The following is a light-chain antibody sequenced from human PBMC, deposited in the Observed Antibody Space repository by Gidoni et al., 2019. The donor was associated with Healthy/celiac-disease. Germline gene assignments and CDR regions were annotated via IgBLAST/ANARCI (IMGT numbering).Light chain of an antibody. CDR3: NSRDSSAKRGVV. CDR1: SLRSYY. J-gene: IGLJ2*01. V-gene: IGLV3-19*01. CDR2: GKN. Sequence: SSELTQDPAVSVALGQTVRITCQGDSLRSYYASWYQQKPGQAPVLVIYGKNNRPSGIPDRFSGPSSGNTASLTITGAQAEDEADYYCNSRDSSAKRGVVFGGGTKLTGL.